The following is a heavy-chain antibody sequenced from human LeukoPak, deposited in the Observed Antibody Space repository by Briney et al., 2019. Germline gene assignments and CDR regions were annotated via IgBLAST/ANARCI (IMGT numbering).Heavy chain of an antibody. CDR1: GFTFSSYW. D-gene: IGHD3-3*01. J-gene: IGHJ3*02. CDR2: IKQDGSEK. CDR3: GRDRQRITIFGVVIGVGAFDI. Sequence: GGSLRLSCAASGFTFSSYWMSWVRQAPGKGLEWVANIKQDGSEKYYVDSVKGRFTISRDNAKNSLYLQMNSLRAEDTAVYYCGRDRQRITIFGVVIGVGAFDIWGQGTMVTVSS. V-gene: IGHV3-7*01.